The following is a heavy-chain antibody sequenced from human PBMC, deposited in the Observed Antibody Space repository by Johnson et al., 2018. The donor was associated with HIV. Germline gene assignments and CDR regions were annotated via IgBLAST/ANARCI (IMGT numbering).Heavy chain of an antibody. V-gene: IGHV3-66*04. Sequence: VQLVESGGGLVQPGGSLRLSCAGSGFTVSTFYMTWDRQVPGTGLEWVTVIDSGGGTRYADSVTGRLTISRDNSKNTLYLQMNSLRAEDTAVSYCARQKRYWRNAFDIWGQGTIVTVSS. CDR2: IDSGGGT. CDR1: GFTVSTFY. J-gene: IGHJ3*02. D-gene: IGHD3-9*01. CDR3: ARQKRYWRNAFDI.